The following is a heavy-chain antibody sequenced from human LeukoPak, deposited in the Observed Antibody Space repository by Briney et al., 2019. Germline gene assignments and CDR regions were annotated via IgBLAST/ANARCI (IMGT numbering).Heavy chain of an antibody. CDR1: GGSISSYY. Sequence: PSETLSLTCTASGGSISSYYWSWIRQPPGKGLEWIGYIYYSGSTNYNPSLKSRVTISVDTSKSQFSLKLSSVTAADTAVYYCARTPTTGSYGMDVWGQGTTVTVSS. CDR2: IYYSGST. J-gene: IGHJ6*02. V-gene: IGHV4-59*01. CDR3: ARTPTTGSYGMDV. D-gene: IGHD1-1*01.